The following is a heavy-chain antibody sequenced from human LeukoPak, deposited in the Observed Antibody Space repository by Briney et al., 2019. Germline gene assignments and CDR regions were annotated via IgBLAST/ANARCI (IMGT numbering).Heavy chain of an antibody. D-gene: IGHD3-22*01. V-gene: IGHV3-30*04. CDR3: ARGGQYDTSGYYPIDY. Sequence: GGSLRLSCAASGFSFSDYSMHWVRQAPGKGLEWVALIAYDGDNKYYADAVKGRFTISRDNSKNTLFLQMNSLRAEDTAVHYCARGGQYDTSGYYPIDYWGQGALVTVSS. J-gene: IGHJ4*02. CDR2: IAYDGDNK. CDR1: GFSFSDYS.